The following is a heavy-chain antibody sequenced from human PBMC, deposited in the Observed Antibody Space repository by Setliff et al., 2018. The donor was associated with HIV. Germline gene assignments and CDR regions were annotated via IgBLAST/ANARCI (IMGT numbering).Heavy chain of an antibody. V-gene: IGHV1-2*02. CDR3: ASARIPTGGTSTSLDY. J-gene: IGHJ4*02. Sequence: ASVKVSCKPSGYTFTDYFLHWVRQAPGQGLEWMGWISPHNADKNIPRKFRGRVTLTRDTSISTAYLELTGLTSDDTAVYYCASARIPTGGTSTSLDYWGQGALVTVSS. CDR1: GYTFTDYF. CDR2: ISPHNADK. D-gene: IGHD1-1*01.